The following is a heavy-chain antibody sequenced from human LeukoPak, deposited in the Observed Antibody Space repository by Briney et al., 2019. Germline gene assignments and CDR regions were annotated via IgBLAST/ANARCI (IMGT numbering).Heavy chain of an antibody. D-gene: IGHD6-13*01. CDR2: ISAYNGNT. CDR1: GYTFTSYG. Sequence: ASVKVSCKASGYTFTSYGISWVRQAPGQGLEWMGWISAYNGNTNYAQKLQGRVTMTTDTSTSTAYMELRSLRSDDTAVYYCAILPTSSSWYLRYYFDYWGQGTLVTVSS. J-gene: IGHJ4*02. V-gene: IGHV1-18*01. CDR3: AILPTSSSWYLRYYFDY.